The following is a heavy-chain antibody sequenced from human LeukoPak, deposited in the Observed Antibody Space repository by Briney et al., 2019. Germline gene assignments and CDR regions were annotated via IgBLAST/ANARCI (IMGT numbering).Heavy chain of an antibody. D-gene: IGHD3-3*01. J-gene: IGHJ4*02. CDR3: ARAKDGITIFGVVPYYFDY. CDR1: GYTYTSYG. V-gene: IGHV1-18*01. CDR2: ISAYNGNT. Sequence: ASVKVSCKASGYTYTSYGISWVRRAPGQGLEWMGWISAYNGNTNYAQKLQGRVTMTTDTSTSTAYMELRSLRSDDTAVYYCARAKDGITIFGVVPYYFDYWRQGTLVTVSS.